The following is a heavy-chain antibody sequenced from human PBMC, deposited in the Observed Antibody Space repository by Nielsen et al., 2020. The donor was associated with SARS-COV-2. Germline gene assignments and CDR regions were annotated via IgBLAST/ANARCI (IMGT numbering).Heavy chain of an antibody. CDR3: AKDFLRSKQTTPAHY. J-gene: IGHJ4*02. CDR2: ISGSGGST. Sequence: GGSLRLSCAASGFTFSSYAMSWVRQAPGKGLEWVSAISGSGGSTYYADSVKGRFTISRDNSKNTLYLQMNSLRAEDTAVYYCAKDFLRSKQTTPAHYWGQGTLVTVSS. D-gene: IGHD2/OR15-2a*01. V-gene: IGHV3-23*01. CDR1: GFTFSSYA.